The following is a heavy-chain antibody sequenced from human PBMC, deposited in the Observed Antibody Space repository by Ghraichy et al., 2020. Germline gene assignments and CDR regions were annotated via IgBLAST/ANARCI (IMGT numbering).Heavy chain of an antibody. CDR3: SKDFRSGYYGGYYYYDGMDV. CDR1: GFTFSSYA. CDR2: ISGSGGST. V-gene: IGHV3-23*01. D-gene: IGHD3-3*01. Sequence: GGSLRLSCAASGFTFSSYAMSWVRQAPGKGLEWVSAISGSGGSTYYADSVKGRFTISRDNSKNTLYLQRNSLRAEDTAVYYCSKDFRSGYYGGYYYYDGMDVWGQGTTVTVSS. J-gene: IGHJ6*02.